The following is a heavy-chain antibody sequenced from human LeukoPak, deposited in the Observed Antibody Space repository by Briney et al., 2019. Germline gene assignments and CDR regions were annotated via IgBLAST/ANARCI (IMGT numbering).Heavy chain of an antibody. J-gene: IGHJ5*02. D-gene: IGHD3-10*01. Sequence: SGPTLVKPTQTLTLTCTFSGFSLSTSGVGVGWIRQPPGKALEWLVLVYWDDDKRYSPSLKNRLTITKDTSKNQVVLTMTNMDPVDTATYYCAHRSGRGVRFDPWGQGTLVTVSS. V-gene: IGHV2-5*02. CDR1: GFSLSTSGVG. CDR2: VYWDDDK. CDR3: AHRSGRGVRFDP.